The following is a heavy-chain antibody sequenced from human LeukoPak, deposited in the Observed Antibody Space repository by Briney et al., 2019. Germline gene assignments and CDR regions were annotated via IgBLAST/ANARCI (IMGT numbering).Heavy chain of an antibody. J-gene: IGHJ5*02. CDR2: ISYVGSNK. D-gene: IGHD3-10*01. Sequence: GGSLRLSCAASEFTFSSYGMHWVRQAPGKGLEWVAVISYVGSNKYYADSVKGRFTISRDNSKNTLYLQMNSLRAEDTAVYYCAKVGLWFGELSWFDPWGQGTLVTVSS. CDR3: AKVGLWFGELSWFDP. V-gene: IGHV3-30*18. CDR1: EFTFSSYG.